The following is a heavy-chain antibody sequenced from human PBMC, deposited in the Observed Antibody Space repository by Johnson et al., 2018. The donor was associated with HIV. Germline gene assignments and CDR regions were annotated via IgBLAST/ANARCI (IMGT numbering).Heavy chain of an antibody. CDR1: GFTFSNAW. Sequence: VQLVESGGGLVKPGGSLRLSCAASGFTFSNAWMSWVRQAPGKGLEWVGRIKSKTDGGTTDYAAPVQGRFTISRDDSKNTLYLQMNSLKTEDTAVYYCTTGRKGTGAFDIWGQGTMVTVSS. CDR2: IKSKTDGGTT. D-gene: IGHD1-14*01. CDR3: TTGRKGTGAFDI. V-gene: IGHV3-15*01. J-gene: IGHJ3*02.